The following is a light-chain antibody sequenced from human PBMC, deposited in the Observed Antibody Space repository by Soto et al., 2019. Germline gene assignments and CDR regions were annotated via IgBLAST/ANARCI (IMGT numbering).Light chain of an antibody. CDR1: STDPATYDL. J-gene: IGLJ2*01. CDR2: EVA. Sequence: QSALSQPASVSGSPGQSITISCTGTSTDPATYDLVSWYQQHPGKAPQLIIYEVAKRPSGVSARFSGSQSGDTASLTISGLQAADEAYYYCCSRLFGGGTKGPS. V-gene: IGLV2-23*02. CDR3: CSRL.